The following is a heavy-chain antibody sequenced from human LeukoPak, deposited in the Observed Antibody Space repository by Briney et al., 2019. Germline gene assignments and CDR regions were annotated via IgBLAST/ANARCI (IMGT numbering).Heavy chain of an antibody. CDR3: ARSLTTLTYEGY. CDR2: INSGSTYT. CDR1: GFTFSSYM. Sequence: GGSLRLSCAAAGFTFSSYMMNWVRQAPGKGLEWVSSINSGSTYTYYTESVKGRFTVSRDNAKNSLFLQMNSLRAEDTAIYYCARSLTTLTYEGYWGQGTLVTVSS. D-gene: IGHD1-1*01. J-gene: IGHJ4*02. V-gene: IGHV3-21*01.